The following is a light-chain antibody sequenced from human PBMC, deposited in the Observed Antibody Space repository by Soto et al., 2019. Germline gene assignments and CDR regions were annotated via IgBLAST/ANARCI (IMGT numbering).Light chain of an antibody. Sequence: EIVLTQSPGTLSLSPGERATLSCRASQSVSSSYLAWYQQKPGQAPRLLIYGASSRATGIPDRFSGSGSGTDFTLTISRVEPEDVAVYYCQQYGSSPVTFGPGTKVDIK. J-gene: IGKJ3*01. CDR2: GAS. V-gene: IGKV3-20*01. CDR3: QQYGSSPVT. CDR1: QSVSSSY.